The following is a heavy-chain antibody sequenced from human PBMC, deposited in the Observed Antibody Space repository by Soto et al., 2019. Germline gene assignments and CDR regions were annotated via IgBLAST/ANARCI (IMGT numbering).Heavy chain of an antibody. CDR1: GFTVSSNY. CDR3: ARMIVDSFDI. V-gene: IGHV3-66*01. J-gene: IGHJ3*02. Sequence: EVPLVESGGGLVQPGGSLRLSCAASGFTVSSNYMSWVRQAPGKGLEWVSVIYSGGSTYYADSVKGRFTLSRDNSKNTLDLQMNSLRAEDTAVYYGARMIVDSFDIWGQGTMVTVSS. CDR2: IYSGGST. D-gene: IGHD3-22*01.